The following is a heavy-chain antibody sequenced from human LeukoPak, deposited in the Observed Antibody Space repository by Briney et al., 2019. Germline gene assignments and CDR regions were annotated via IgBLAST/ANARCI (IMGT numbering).Heavy chain of an antibody. V-gene: IGHV3-21*01. CDR2: ISSSSSYI. CDR1: GFTFSSYS. CDR3: ARMKLRYNWNYGSDAFDI. J-gene: IGHJ3*02. D-gene: IGHD1-7*01. Sequence: GGSLRLSCAASGFTFSSYSMNWVRQAPGKGLEWVSSISSSSSYIYYADSVKGRFTISRDNAKNSLYLHMNSLRAEDTAVYYCARMKLRYNWNYGSDAFDIWGQGTMVTVSS.